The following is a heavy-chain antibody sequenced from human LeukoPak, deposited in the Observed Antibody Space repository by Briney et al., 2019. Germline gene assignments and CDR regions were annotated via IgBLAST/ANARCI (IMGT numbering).Heavy chain of an antibody. J-gene: IGHJ4*02. CDR2: ISGSGHDI. V-gene: IGHV3-11*04. Sequence: GGSLRLFCAASGFTFSDSYMTWVRQAPGKGVEWVAYISGSGHDINYSESAKGRFTISRDNAKNSLYLQMSSLRVEDTAVYYCTRDPRHLDSWGQGTPVTVSS. CDR1: GFTFSDSY. CDR3: TRDPRHLDS. D-gene: IGHD6-6*01.